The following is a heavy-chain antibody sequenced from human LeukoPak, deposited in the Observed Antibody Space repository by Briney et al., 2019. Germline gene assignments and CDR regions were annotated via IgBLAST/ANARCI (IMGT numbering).Heavy chain of an antibody. Sequence: SVKVSCKASGGTFSSYAISWVRQAPGQGLEWMGKIIPIFGTANYAQKFQGRVTITTDESTSTAYMELSRLRSEDTAVYYCARALVVVAANYYFGYWGQGTLVTVSS. J-gene: IGHJ4*02. CDR2: IIPIFGTA. CDR3: ARALVVVAANYYFGY. CDR1: GGTFSSYA. V-gene: IGHV1-69*05. D-gene: IGHD2-15*01.